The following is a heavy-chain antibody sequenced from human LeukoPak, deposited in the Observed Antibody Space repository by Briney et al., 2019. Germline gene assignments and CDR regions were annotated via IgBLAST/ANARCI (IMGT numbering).Heavy chain of an antibody. CDR3: AREFRTTTWSFDAFDL. CDR1: GYTFTAYY. J-gene: IGHJ3*01. CDR2: INPNSGGT. Sequence: ASVKVSCKASGYTFTAYYMHWVRQAPGQGLEWMGWINPNSGGTNYAQKFQGRVTMTGDTSNNTSYMELSRLRSDDTAVYYCAREFRTTTWSFDAFDLWGQGTMVTVSS. V-gene: IGHV1-2*02. D-gene: IGHD1/OR15-1a*01.